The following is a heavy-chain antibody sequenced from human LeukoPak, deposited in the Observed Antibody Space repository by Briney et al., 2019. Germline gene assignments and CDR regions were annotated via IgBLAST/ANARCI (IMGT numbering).Heavy chain of an antibody. D-gene: IGHD1-14*01. Sequence: GGSLSLSCAASGFTFSPYAMNWVRQAPGKGLEWVSSISGGGGIIYYAESVKGRFNISRDDSKNTLYLQMNSLRVEDTAVYYCAKEAYNNKWHWFDPWGQGTLVTVSS. V-gene: IGHV3-23*01. CDR3: AKEAYNNKWHWFDP. CDR1: GFTFSPYA. CDR2: ISGGGGII. J-gene: IGHJ5*02.